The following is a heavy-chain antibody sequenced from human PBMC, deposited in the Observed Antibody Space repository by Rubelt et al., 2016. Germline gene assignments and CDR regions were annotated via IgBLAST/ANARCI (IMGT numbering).Heavy chain of an antibody. CDR3: ARSYGYYLLRMDFDY. CDR2: INAGNGNI. V-gene: IGHV1-3*01. J-gene: IGHJ4*02. D-gene: IGHD4-17*01. Sequence: RAQGLEWMGWINAGNGNIKYSQKFQGRVTITRDTSASTAYMELSSLRSEDTAVYYCARSYGYYLLRMDFDYWCQGTMVTVSS.